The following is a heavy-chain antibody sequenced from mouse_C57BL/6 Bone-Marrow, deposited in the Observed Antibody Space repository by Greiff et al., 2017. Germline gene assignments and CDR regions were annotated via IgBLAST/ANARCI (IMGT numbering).Heavy chain of an antibody. CDR2: INPNNGGT. CDR1: GYTFTDYN. J-gene: IGHJ4*01. V-gene: IGHV1-18*01. CDR3: ARVDYYDGSSPYYYAMDY. Sequence: VQLQQSGPELVKPGASVKIPCKASGYTFTDYNMDWVKQSHGKSLEWIGDINPNNGGTIYNQKFKGKATLTVDKSSSTAYMELRSLTSEDTAVYYCARVDYYDGSSPYYYAMDYWGQGTSVTVSS. D-gene: IGHD1-1*01.